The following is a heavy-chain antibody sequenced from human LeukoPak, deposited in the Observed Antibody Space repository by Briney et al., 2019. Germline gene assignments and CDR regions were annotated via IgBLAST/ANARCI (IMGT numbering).Heavy chain of an antibody. CDR3: ASGITIFGVVLDY. V-gene: IGHV3-74*01. CDR2: INREGSIT. J-gene: IGHJ4*02. Sequence: GGSLRLSCTASGFTFSNYWMNWVRQAPGEGLVWVSNINREGSITNYADSVKGRFTISRDNAKNTLYLQMNSLRAEDTAVYYCASGITIFGVVLDYWGQGTLVTVSS. D-gene: IGHD3-3*01. CDR1: GFTFSNYW.